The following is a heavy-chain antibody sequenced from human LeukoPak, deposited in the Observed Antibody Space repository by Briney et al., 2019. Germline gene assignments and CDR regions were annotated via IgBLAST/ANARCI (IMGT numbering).Heavy chain of an antibody. CDR2: INLGGSAK. J-gene: IGHJ4*02. Sequence: GSLRLSCAASGFTLRGYWMNWVRQAPGKGLGWVANINLGGSAKLYVDSVKGRFTISRDNAKNSLDLQMNSLKVEDTAVYYCAAWEKYNYWGQGTLVTVSS. V-gene: IGHV3-7*01. CDR1: GFTLRGYW. CDR3: AAWEKYNY. D-gene: IGHD1-26*01.